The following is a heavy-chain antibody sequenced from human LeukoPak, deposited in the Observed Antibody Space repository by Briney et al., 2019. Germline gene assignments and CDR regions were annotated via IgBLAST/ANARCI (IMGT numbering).Heavy chain of an antibody. D-gene: IGHD3-10*01. CDR3: AKWSRGSYGMDV. CDR2: ISYDGSNK. J-gene: IGHJ6*02. CDR1: GFXXSSYG. Sequence: GSLRLXXAASGFXXSSYGMHWVRQAPGKGLEWVAVISYDGSNKYYADSVKGRFTISRDNSKNTLYLQMNSLRAEDTAVYYCAKWSRGSYGMDVWGQGTTVTVSS. V-gene: IGHV3-30*18.